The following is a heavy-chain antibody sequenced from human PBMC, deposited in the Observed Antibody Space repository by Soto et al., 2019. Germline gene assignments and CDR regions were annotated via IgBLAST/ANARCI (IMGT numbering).Heavy chain of an antibody. D-gene: IGHD3-22*01. CDR2: IYSGGST. Sequence: PWWSLRLCCLVSGFTVSSNYMSWGRQAPGKGLEWVSVIYSGGSTYYADSVKGRFTISRDHSKNTLFLQMNSLRADDTAVYYCAREPYDSSGYPVGYFDYWGQGTLVTVSS. J-gene: IGHJ4*02. CDR1: GFTVSSNY. CDR3: AREPYDSSGYPVGYFDY. V-gene: IGHV3-53*01.